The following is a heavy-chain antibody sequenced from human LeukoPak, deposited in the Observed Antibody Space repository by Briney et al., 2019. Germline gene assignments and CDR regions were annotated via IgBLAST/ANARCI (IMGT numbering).Heavy chain of an antibody. V-gene: IGHV3-64*01. CDR1: GFTFSSYA. Sequence: GGSLRLSCAASGFTFSSYAMHQVRQAPGKGLEYVSAISSNGGSTYYANSVKGRFTISRDNSKNTLYLQMGSLRAEDMAVYYCARGITAGSFDIWGQGTMVTVSS. J-gene: IGHJ3*02. CDR2: ISSNGGST. CDR3: ARGITAGSFDI. D-gene: IGHD3-10*01.